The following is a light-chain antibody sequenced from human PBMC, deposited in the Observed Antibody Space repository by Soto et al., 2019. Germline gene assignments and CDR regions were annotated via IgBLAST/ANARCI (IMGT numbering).Light chain of an antibody. CDR2: AAF. V-gene: IGKV1-6*01. CDR3: LQDDHSPRT. CDR1: QGIRND. Sequence: AIQMTQSPSSLSASVGDRVTITCRASQGIRNDLGWYQHKPGKAPKLLIDAAFSLQSRVPSSFSGRGYGTDFTLTLRSLEPGDFAPYYCLQDDHSPRTVGQGNKLEIK. J-gene: IGKJ1*01.